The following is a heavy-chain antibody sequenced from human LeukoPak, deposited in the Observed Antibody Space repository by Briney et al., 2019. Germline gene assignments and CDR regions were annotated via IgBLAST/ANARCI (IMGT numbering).Heavy chain of an antibody. J-gene: IGHJ4*02. V-gene: IGHV4-59*01. CDR1: GDSITSNY. Sequence: SETLSLTCTVSGDSITSNYWIWIRQPPGKRLEWIGYIYYGGSTNYNPSLKSRVTISVDTSKNQFSLKLTSVTAADTAVYYCARGGWYSHYWGQGTLVTVSS. CDR2: IYYGGST. CDR3: ARGGWYSHY. D-gene: IGHD3-16*01.